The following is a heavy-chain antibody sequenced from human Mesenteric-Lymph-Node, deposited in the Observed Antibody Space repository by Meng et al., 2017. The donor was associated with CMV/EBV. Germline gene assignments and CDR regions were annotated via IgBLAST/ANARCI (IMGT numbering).Heavy chain of an antibody. D-gene: IGHD1-7*01. Sequence: SETLSLTCTVSGGSMSSFYWSWIRHSPGKGLECMGYIYYTGSTNYNPSLKSRVTISLDTSQKQVSLMLTSVTAADTAVYYCARVSYNWNYDYWGQGTLVTVSS. CDR2: IYYTGST. J-gene: IGHJ4*02. CDR3: ARVSYNWNYDY. V-gene: IGHV4-59*01. CDR1: GGSMSSFY.